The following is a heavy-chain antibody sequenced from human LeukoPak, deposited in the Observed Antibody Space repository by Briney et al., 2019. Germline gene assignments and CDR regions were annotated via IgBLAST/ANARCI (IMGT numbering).Heavy chain of an antibody. CDR3: AREHPSVAKHFDY. V-gene: IGHV3-21*01. CDR2: ISSSSSYI. Sequence: PGGSLRLSCAASGFTFSSYNMNWVRQAPGKGLGWVSSISSSSSYIYYADSVKGRFTISRDNAKNSLFLQMNSLRAEDTAVYYCAREHPSVAKHFDYWGQGTLVTVSS. CDR1: GFTFSSYN. J-gene: IGHJ4*02.